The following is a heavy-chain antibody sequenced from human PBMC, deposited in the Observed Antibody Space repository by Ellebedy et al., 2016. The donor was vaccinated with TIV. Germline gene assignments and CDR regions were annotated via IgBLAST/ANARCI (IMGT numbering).Heavy chain of an antibody. CDR3: ARDVGCIGGRCYSGNWFDP. Sequence: SETLSLTCTVSGGSISSYYWSWIRQPPGKGLEWIGYMYYSGSTNYTPSLKSRLTISIDTSKQQFSLKLTSVTAADTAVYYCARDVGCIGGRCYSGNWFDPWGQGTLVTVSS. J-gene: IGHJ5*02. V-gene: IGHV4-59*01. CDR2: MYYSGST. CDR1: GGSISSYY. D-gene: IGHD2-15*01.